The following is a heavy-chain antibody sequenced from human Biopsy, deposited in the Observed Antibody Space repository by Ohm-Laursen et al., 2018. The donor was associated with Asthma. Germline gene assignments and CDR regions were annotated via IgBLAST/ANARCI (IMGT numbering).Heavy chain of an antibody. D-gene: IGHD4-17*01. CDR1: GYSITDLS. J-gene: IGHJ4*02. CDR3: ASDFPKDYVRYNFQF. V-gene: IGHV1-24*01. Sequence: ESSVKVSCKISGYSITDLSMHWVRQAPGQGLEWMGGHDHEEGGTVNARRFQGRVTMTEDTSTDTAYMELSSLSSDDTAVYYCASDFPKDYVRYNFQFWGQGTLVTVSS. CDR2: HDHEEGGT.